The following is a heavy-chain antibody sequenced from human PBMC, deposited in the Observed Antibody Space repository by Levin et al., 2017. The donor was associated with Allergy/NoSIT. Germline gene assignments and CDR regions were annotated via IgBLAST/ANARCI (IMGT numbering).Heavy chain of an antibody. CDR1: GDSITTYY. CDR2: IYYTKTT. Sequence: SETLSLTCAVSGDSITTYYWSFIRQPPGKGLEWIGYIYYTKTTRYNPSLKGRVTMSVDASKNQFSLKVTSVSAADTAGYYCATRSSGNYYAMDVWGQGTAVTVSS. D-gene: IGHD3-10*01. J-gene: IGHJ6*02. V-gene: IGHV4-59*12. CDR3: ATRSSGNYYAMDV.